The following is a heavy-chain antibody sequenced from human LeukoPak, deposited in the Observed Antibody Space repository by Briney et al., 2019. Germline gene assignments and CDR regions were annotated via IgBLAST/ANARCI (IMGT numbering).Heavy chain of an antibody. CDR2: ICNGQT. CDR1: DSPPTNPP. Sequence: SLTLTYSYTDSPPTNPPITTTPQPSEQGLEWVAAICNGQTYYADTVRGRFTISRDDSMHMVYLEMHSLREDDTARYYCVREAGFCASFCLKTIWFDPWGQGTVVTVSS. V-gene: IGHV3-23*01. D-gene: IGHD2/OR15-2a*01. CDR3: VREAGFCASFCLKTIWFDP. J-gene: IGHJ5*02.